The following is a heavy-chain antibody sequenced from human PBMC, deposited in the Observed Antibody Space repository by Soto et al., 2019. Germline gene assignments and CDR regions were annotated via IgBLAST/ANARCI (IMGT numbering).Heavy chain of an antibody. CDR1: GFTFSSYD. Sequence: EVQLVESGGGLVQPGGSLRLSCAASGFTFSSYDMHWVRQATGKGLEWVSTIGTAGDTYYPGSVKGRFTISRENAKNSLYLKMNSLRAGDTAMYYCARRNWVWDTFDIWGQGTMVTVSS. D-gene: IGHD7-27*01. CDR2: IGTAGDT. CDR3: ARRNWVWDTFDI. V-gene: IGHV3-13*01. J-gene: IGHJ3*02.